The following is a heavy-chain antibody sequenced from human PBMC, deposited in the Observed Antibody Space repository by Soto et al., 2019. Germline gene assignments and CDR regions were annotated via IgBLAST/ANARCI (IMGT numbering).Heavy chain of an antibody. CDR3: ARGRVSSYCGGDCYYNWFDP. J-gene: IGHJ5*02. CDR1: GGSISSGGYY. D-gene: IGHD2-21*02. CDR2: IYYSGST. Sequence: QVQLQESGPGLVKPSQTLSLTCTVSGGSISSGGYYWSWIRQHPGKGLEWIGYIYYSGSTYYNPSLKSRVTRSVDTSKNQFSLKLSSVTAADTAGYYCARGRVSSYCGGDCYYNWFDPWGQGTLVTVSS. V-gene: IGHV4-31*03.